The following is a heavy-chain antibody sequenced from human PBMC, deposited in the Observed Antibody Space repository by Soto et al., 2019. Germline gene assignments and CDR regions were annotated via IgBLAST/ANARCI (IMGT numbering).Heavy chain of an antibody. J-gene: IGHJ4*02. D-gene: IGHD6-6*01. CDR1: GFTFSNYW. CDR3: ASGGSSLNFDS. V-gene: IGHV3-74*01. CDR2: INSDGSRT. Sequence: GGSLRLSCAASGFTFSNYWMHWVRQAPGKGLVWVSRINSDGSRTSYADSVKGRFTISRDNAKNTLYLQMNSLRAEDTAVYYCASGGSSLNFDSWGQGTLVTVSS.